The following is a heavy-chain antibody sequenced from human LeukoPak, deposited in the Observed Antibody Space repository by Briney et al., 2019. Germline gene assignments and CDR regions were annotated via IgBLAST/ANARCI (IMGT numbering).Heavy chain of an antibody. CDR1: GYTLTELS. Sequence: GASVTVSCTVSGYTLTELSMHWVRQAPGKGLEWRGGFDPEDGETIYAQNFQGRVTMTEDTSTHTAYMSLSSLRSEDTAVYYCATDHGYSSGYYYWGQGTLVTVSS. CDR2: FDPEDGET. D-gene: IGHD5-18*01. J-gene: IGHJ4*02. CDR3: ATDHGYSSGYYY. V-gene: IGHV1-24*01.